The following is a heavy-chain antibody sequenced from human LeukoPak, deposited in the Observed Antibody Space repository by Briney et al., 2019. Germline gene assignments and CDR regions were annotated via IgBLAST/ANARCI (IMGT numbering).Heavy chain of an antibody. CDR3: ARDGVAGGFDY. D-gene: IGHD6-19*01. CDR2: IHYSGST. Sequence: SETLSLTCTVSGGSIGSCYWNWIRQAPGKGLEWIGYIHYSGSTNHNSSLKSRVTLSVDTSRNQYSLKLSSVTAADTAVYYCARDGVAGGFDYWGQGTLVTVSS. CDR1: GGSIGSCY. V-gene: IGHV4-59*01. J-gene: IGHJ4*02.